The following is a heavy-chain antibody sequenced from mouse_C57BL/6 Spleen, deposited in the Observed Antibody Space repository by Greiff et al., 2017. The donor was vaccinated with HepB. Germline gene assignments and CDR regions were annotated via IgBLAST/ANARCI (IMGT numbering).Heavy chain of an antibody. Sequence: DVLLVESGAGLVKPGGSLKLSCAASGFTFSDYGMHWVRQAPEKGLEWVAYISSGSGTIYYADTVKGRFTITRDNAKNTLFLQVTSLRSEDTAMYYCASGRYSNLDYWGQGTTLTVSS. D-gene: IGHD2-5*01. CDR2: ISSGSGTI. CDR1: GFTFSDYG. CDR3: ASGRYSNLDY. J-gene: IGHJ2*01. V-gene: IGHV5-17*01.